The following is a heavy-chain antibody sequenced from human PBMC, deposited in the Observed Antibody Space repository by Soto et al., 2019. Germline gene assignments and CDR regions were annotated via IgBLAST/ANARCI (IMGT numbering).Heavy chain of an antibody. CDR3: ARDLGTVAGMFDY. Sequence: GGSLRLSCAASGFTFSSYAMHWVRQAPGKGLEWVAVISYDGSNKYYADSVKGRFTISRDNSKKTLYLQMNSLRAEDTAVYYCARDLGTVAGMFDYWGQGTLVTVSS. CDR1: GFTFSSYA. V-gene: IGHV3-30-3*01. D-gene: IGHD6-19*01. CDR2: ISYDGSNK. J-gene: IGHJ4*02.